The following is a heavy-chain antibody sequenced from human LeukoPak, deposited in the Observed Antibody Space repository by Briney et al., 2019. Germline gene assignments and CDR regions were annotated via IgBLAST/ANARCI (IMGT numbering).Heavy chain of an antibody. CDR2: ISAYNGNT. D-gene: IGHD3-22*01. Sequence: ASVKVSCKASGYTFTSYGISWVRQAPGQGLEWMGWISAYNGNTNYAQKLQGRVTMTTDTSTSTAYMELRSLRSDDTAVYYCARVRGTDSSGYDAFDIWGQGTMVTVSS. V-gene: IGHV1-18*01. CDR3: ARVRGTDSSGYDAFDI. J-gene: IGHJ3*02. CDR1: GYTFTSYG.